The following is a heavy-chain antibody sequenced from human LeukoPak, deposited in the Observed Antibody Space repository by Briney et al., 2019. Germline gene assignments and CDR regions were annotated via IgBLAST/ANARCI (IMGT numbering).Heavy chain of an antibody. D-gene: IGHD3-22*01. CDR2: INSDGSST. Sequence: GGSLRLSCAASGFTFSSYWMHWVRQAPGKGLVWVSRINSDGSSTSYADSVKGRFTISRDNAKNSLYLQMNSLRAEDTAVYYCATPYYYDSSGYYGGAFDIWGQGTMVTVSS. V-gene: IGHV3-74*01. CDR1: GFTFSSYW. J-gene: IGHJ3*02. CDR3: ATPYYYDSSGYYGGAFDI.